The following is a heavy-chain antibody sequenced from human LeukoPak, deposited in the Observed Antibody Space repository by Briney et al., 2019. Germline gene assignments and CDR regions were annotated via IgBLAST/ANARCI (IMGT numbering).Heavy chain of an antibody. V-gene: IGHV3-23*01. CDR2: ISGSGRST. D-gene: IGHD1-26*01. CDR3: AKDKGSGSSGRGYFDY. Sequence: GGSLRLSCAASGFTFTSYAMSWVRQAPGKGLQWVSTISGSGRSTYYADSVKGRFTISRDNSKNTLYLQMNSLRAEDTAVYYCAKDKGSGSSGRGYFDYWGQGTLVTVSS. J-gene: IGHJ4*02. CDR1: GFTFTSYA.